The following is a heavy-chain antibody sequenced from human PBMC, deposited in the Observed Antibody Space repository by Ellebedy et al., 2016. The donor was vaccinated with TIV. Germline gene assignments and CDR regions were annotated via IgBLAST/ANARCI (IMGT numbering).Heavy chain of an antibody. Sequence: GESLKISCAASGFTFSSYWMSWVRQAPGKGLEWVANIKQDGSEKYYVDSVKGRFTISRDNAKNSLYLQMNSLRAEDTAVYYCARDANLGYCSGGSCYSGGDFDYWGQGTLVTVSS. J-gene: IGHJ4*02. D-gene: IGHD2-15*01. V-gene: IGHV3-7*03. CDR2: IKQDGSEK. CDR1: GFTFSSYW. CDR3: ARDANLGYCSGGSCYSGGDFDY.